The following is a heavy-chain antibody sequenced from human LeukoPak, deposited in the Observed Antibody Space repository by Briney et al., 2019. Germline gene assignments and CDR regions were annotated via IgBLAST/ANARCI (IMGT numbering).Heavy chain of an antibody. CDR2: MSISTSTFI. CDR3: ATPKEIYCSGGSCSDY. D-gene: IGHD2-15*01. CDR1: GFSFSKYS. J-gene: IGHJ4*02. Sequence: KPGGSLRLSCVASGFSFSKYSMNWVRQAPGKGLEWVSSMSISTSTFIYYADSVKGRFTISRDNAKNTLYLQMNSLRAEDTAVYYCATPKEIYCSGGSCSDYWGQGTLVTVSS. V-gene: IGHV3-21*04.